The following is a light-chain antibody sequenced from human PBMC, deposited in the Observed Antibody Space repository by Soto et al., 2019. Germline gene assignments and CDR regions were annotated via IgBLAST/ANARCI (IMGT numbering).Light chain of an antibody. CDR3: AAWDDSLSGSYA. V-gene: IGLV1-47*01. Sequence: QSVLTQPPSASGTPGQRVTISCSGASSNIGKNFVYWYQQLPRTTPKLLISRNDQRPSGVPERFSGSKSGTSASPAISGLRSEDEAEYYCAAWDDSLSGSYAFGTGTKLTVL. CDR2: RND. CDR1: SSNIGKNF. J-gene: IGLJ1*01.